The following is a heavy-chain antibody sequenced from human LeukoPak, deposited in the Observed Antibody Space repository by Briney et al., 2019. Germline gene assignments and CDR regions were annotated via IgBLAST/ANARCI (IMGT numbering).Heavy chain of an antibody. CDR1: GGSISNYY. D-gene: IGHD6-19*01. CDR2: IYYSGST. CDR3: ATRRIAVAAPFDY. J-gene: IGHJ4*02. Sequence: SETLSLTCTVSGGSISNYYWSWIRQPLGKGLEWIGYIYYSGSTNYNPSLKSRVTMSVDTSKNEFSLKLSSVTTADTAVYYCATRRIAVAAPFDYWGQGTLVTVSS. V-gene: IGHV4-59*01.